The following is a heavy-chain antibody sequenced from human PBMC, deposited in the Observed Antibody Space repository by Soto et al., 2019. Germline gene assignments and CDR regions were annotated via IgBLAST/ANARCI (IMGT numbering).Heavy chain of an antibody. V-gene: IGHV3-74*01. CDR1: GFTFSSYW. J-gene: IGHJ6*02. D-gene: IGHD6-19*01. CDR3: ARRIAVAGTGPSYYYYGMDV. Sequence: EVQLVESGGGLVQPGGSLRLSCAASGFTFSSYWMHWVRQAPGKGLGWVSRINSDGSSTSYADSVKGRFTISRDNAKNTLYLQMNSLRAEDTAVYYCARRIAVAGTGPSYYYYGMDVWGQGTTVTVSS. CDR2: INSDGSST.